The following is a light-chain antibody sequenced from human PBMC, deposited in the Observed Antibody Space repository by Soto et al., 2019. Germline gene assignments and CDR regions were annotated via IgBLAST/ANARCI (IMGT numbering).Light chain of an antibody. Sequence: DIVMTQSPDSLAVSLGGRATINCKSSQSIFYSSNNKNYLAWFQQKPGQPPKLLIYWASTRESGVPDRFSGSGSGTDFTLTISGLQAEDVAVYYCQQYYSAPTWTFGQGTKVDIK. CDR2: WAS. CDR1: QSIFYSSNNKNY. V-gene: IGKV4-1*01. J-gene: IGKJ1*01. CDR3: QQYYSAPTWT.